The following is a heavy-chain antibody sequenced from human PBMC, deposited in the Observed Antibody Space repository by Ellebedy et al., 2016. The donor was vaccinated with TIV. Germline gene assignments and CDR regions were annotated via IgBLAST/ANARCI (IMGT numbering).Heavy chain of an antibody. CDR1: GGSISSSSYY. J-gene: IGHJ4*02. CDR2: ISGSGGST. V-gene: IGHV3-23*01. Sequence: ETLSLTCTVSGGSISSSSYYWGWIRQPPGKGLEWVSAISGSGGSTYYADSVKGRFTISRDNSKNTLYLQMNSLRAEDTAIYYCAKDKGHFDYWGQGTLVTVSS. CDR3: AKDKGHFDY.